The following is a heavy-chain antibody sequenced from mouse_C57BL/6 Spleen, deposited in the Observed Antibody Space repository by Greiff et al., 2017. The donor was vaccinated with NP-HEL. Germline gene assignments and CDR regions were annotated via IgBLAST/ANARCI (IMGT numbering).Heavy chain of an antibody. D-gene: IGHD2-5*01. CDR1: GYAFTNYL. CDR3: AREEDSNYVGYYAMDY. J-gene: IGHJ4*01. Sequence: QVQLQQSGAELVRPGTSVKVSCKASGYAFTNYLIEWVKQRPGQGLEWIGVINPGSGGTNYNEKFKGKATLTADKSSSTAYMQLSSLTSEDSAVYFCAREEDSNYVGYYAMDYWGQGTSVTVSS. CDR2: INPGSGGT. V-gene: IGHV1-54*01.